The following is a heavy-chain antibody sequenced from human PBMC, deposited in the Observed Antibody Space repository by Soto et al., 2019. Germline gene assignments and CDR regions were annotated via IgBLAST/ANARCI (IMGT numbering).Heavy chain of an antibody. Sequence: QLQVQESGPGLVKPSETLSLTCTVSGASITSSSYYWGWMRQHPGKGLEWIGSIHYSGSTYYNPSLKRRVTIPVDTSKNQFSLRLSSVTAADTAVYYCECAVGPATIGYYYYMDVWGKGTTVTVSS. J-gene: IGHJ6*03. D-gene: IGHD2-2*02. CDR3: ECAVGPATIGYYYYMDV. CDR1: GASITSSSYY. CDR2: IHYSGST. V-gene: IGHV4-39*01.